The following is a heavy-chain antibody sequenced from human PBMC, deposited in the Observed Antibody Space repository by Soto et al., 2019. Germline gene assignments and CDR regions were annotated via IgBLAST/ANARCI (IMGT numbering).Heavy chain of an antibody. CDR2: IYWDDDK. CDR3: AYCGYYISSWVPDN. J-gene: IGHJ4*02. V-gene: IGHV2-5*05. Sequence: QITLKESGPSLVKPTQTLTLTCTFSGFSLTTNGVGVGWIRQSPGEALEWLAPIYWDDDKRYGPSLKSRVTFTMDITKNQVAATVPNMDSVDPATYYCAYCGYYISSWVPDNWDQGNRLTVSS. D-gene: IGHD3-3*01. CDR1: GFSLTTNGVG.